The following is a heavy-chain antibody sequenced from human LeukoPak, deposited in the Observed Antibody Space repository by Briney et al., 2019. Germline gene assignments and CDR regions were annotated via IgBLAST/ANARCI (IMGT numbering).Heavy chain of an antibody. J-gene: IGHJ2*01. CDR3: ARGYYDSSGYPDWYFDL. D-gene: IGHD3-22*01. CDR2: INPNSGGT. Sequence: ASVKVSCKASGYTFTGYYMHWVRQAPGQGLEWMGWINPNSGGTNYAQKFQGRVTMTRDTSISTAYMELSRLRSDDTAVYYCARGYYDSSGYPDWYFDLWGRGTLVTVSS. V-gene: IGHV1-2*02. CDR1: GYTFTGYY.